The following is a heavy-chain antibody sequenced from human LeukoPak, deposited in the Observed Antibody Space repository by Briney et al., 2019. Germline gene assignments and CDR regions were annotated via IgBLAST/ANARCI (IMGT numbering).Heavy chain of an antibody. CDR1: GFTFSSYS. CDR2: IRSGGTNT. J-gene: IGHJ4*02. D-gene: IGHD3-16*01. V-gene: IGHV3-48*04. CDR3: ARMDYVSSGWGAPFDY. Sequence: PGESLRLSCAASGFTFSSYSMNWVRQAPGKGLEWVSYIRSGGTNTDYTGSVKGRFTISRDNAKNSLYLQMNSLRAEDTAVYYCARMDYVSSGWGAPFDYWGQGTLVTVPS.